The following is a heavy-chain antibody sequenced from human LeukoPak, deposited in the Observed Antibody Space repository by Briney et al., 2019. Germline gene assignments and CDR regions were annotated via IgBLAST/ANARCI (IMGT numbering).Heavy chain of an antibody. V-gene: IGHV1-2*02. CDR3: AREDDIAAAGGFDY. CDR1: GYTFTGYY. D-gene: IGHD6-13*01. J-gene: IGHJ4*02. CDR2: INPNSGGT. Sequence: GASVKVSCKASGYTFTGYYMHWVRQAPGQGLEWMGWINPNSGGTNYAQKFQGRVTMTRDTSISTAYMELSRLRSDDTAVYYCAREDDIAAAGGFDYWGQGTLVTVAS.